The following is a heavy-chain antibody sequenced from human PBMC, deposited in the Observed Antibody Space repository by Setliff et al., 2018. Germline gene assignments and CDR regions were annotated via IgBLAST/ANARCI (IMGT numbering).Heavy chain of an antibody. Sequence: GGSLRLSCEGSGFAFRNYAMSWVRQAPGKGLEWVSGISGSADKTHYADSVKGRFTVSRDNSKNTFSLQMNSLRGDDTAVYYCARDPNGDYVGAFDPWGQGILVTVSS. CDR2: ISGSADKT. J-gene: IGHJ5*02. CDR1: GFAFRNYA. CDR3: ARDPNGDYVGAFDP. V-gene: IGHV3-23*01. D-gene: IGHD4-17*01.